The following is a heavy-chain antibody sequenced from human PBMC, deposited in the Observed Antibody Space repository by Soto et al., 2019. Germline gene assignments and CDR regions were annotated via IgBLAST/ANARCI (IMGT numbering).Heavy chain of an antibody. V-gene: IGHV3-23*01. Sequence: HPGGSLRLSCAASGFTFSSYAMSWVRQAPGKGLEWVSAISGSGGSTYYADSVKGRFTISRDNSKNTLYLQMNSLRAEDTAVYYCAKPRIMITFGPNTPFDYWGQGTLVTVSS. CDR2: ISGSGGST. J-gene: IGHJ4*02. CDR3: AKPRIMITFGPNTPFDY. D-gene: IGHD3-16*01. CDR1: GFTFSSYA.